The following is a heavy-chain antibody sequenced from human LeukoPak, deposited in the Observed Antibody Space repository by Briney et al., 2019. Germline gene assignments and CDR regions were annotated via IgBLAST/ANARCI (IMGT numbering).Heavy chain of an antibody. Sequence: VASVTVSCKVSGYTLTELSMHWVRQAPGKGLEWMGGFDPEDGETIYAQKFQGRVTMTEDTSTDTAYMELSSLRSEDTAVYYCASIAATEIRRLNPWGQGTLVTVSS. J-gene: IGHJ5*02. CDR1: GYTLTELS. CDR2: FDPEDGET. D-gene: IGHD6-13*01. V-gene: IGHV1-24*01. CDR3: ASIAATEIRRLNP.